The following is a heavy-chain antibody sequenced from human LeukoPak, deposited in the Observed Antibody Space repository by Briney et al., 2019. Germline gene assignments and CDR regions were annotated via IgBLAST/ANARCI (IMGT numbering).Heavy chain of an antibody. Sequence: GGSLRLSCAASGFTFSSYAMHWVRQAPGKGLEYVSAISSNGGSTYYANSVKGRFTISRDNSKNTLYLQMGSLRAEDMAVYYCARRAPRDYYYMDVWGKGTTVTVSS. V-gene: IGHV3-64*01. CDR1: GFTFSSYA. J-gene: IGHJ6*03. CDR3: ARRAPRDYYYMDV. CDR2: ISSNGGST.